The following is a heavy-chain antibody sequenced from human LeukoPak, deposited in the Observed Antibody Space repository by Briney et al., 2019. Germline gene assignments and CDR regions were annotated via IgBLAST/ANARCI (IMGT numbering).Heavy chain of an antibody. D-gene: IGHD2-8*01. J-gene: IGHJ4*02. V-gene: IGHV1-8*03. CDR2: VNPRSGNA. CDR3: ARGVPLGYCTYGVCYPPYYFDY. Sequence: GASVKVSCKASGYTFINYNINWVRQATGQGLEWMGWVNPRSGNAGYLQKFQGRLTITRDTSIDTAYMDLSSLSSKDTAVYYCARGVPLGYCTYGVCYPPYYFDYWGQGTLVTASS. CDR1: GYTFINYN.